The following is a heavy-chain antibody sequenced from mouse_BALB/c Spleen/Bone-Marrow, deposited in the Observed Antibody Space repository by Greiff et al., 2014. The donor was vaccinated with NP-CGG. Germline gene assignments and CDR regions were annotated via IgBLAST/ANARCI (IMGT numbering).Heavy chain of an antibody. J-gene: IGHJ1*01. CDR1: GFSLTSYG. V-gene: IGHV2-9*02. Sequence: VMLVESGPGLVAPSQSLSITCTVSGFSLTSYGVHWVRQPPGKGREWLGVIWAGGSTNYYSALMSRLSISKDNSKSQVFLKMNSLQTDDTAMYYCARVCLWYFDVWGAGTTVTVSS. CDR2: IWAGGST. CDR3: ARVCLWYFDV.